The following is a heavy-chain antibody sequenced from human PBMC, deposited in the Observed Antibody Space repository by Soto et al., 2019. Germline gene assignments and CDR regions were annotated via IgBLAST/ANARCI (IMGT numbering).Heavy chain of an antibody. V-gene: IGHV2-26*01. J-gene: IGHJ4*02. CDR1: GLSLSNARMS. Sequence: QVTLKEAGPVRVQPTETLTLTCTELGLSLSNARMSVSWIRQPPGKALEWLAHIFSNDAKSYSASLKSRLTISKDTSKSQVVLTMTIMDSVDTATYYCARSRGWGWLGHNDYLGQGTLFTVSS. CDR3: ARSRGWGWLGHNDY. CDR2: IFSNDAK. D-gene: IGHD3-10*01.